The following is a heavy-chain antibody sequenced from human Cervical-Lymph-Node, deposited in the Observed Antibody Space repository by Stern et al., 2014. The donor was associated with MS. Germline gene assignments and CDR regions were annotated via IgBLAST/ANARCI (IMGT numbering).Heavy chain of an antibody. V-gene: IGHV4-39*01. CDR3: ARWAYSSGWYNWFDP. D-gene: IGHD3-22*01. CDR2: IYYSGST. J-gene: IGHJ5*02. Sequence: QVQLQESGPGLVKPSETLSLTCTVSGGSISSSSYYWGWIRQPPGKGLEWIGGIYYSGSTYYNPSQKSRVTISVDTSKNQFPRKLSSVTAADTAVYYCARWAYSSGWYNWFDPWGQGTLVTVSS. CDR1: GGSISSSSYY.